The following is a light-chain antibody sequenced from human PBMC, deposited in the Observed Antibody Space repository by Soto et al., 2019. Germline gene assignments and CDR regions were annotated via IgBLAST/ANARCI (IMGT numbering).Light chain of an antibody. Sequence: ELVLTQSPGTLSLSPGESATLSCRASQPVSSNFLAWYQQKPGQAPRLLIYGVSSRASGIPDRFFGSGSGTDFTLTINRLEPADFAVYYCQQYANSPITFGQGTRLEI. V-gene: IGKV3-20*01. CDR3: QQYANSPIT. CDR1: QPVSSNF. J-gene: IGKJ5*01. CDR2: GVS.